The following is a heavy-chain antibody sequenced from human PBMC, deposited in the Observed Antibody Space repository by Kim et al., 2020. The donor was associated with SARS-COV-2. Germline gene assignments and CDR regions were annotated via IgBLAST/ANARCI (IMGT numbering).Heavy chain of an antibody. V-gene: IGHV1-2*02. D-gene: IGHD2-8*01. CDR3: ARDATRSPNGVCLN. CDR2: INPNSGGT. Sequence: ASVKVSCKASGYTFTGYYMHWVRQAPGQGLEWMGWINPNSGGTNYAQKFQGRVTMTRDTSISTAYMELSRLRSDDTAVYYCARDATRSPNGVCLNWGQGTLVTVSS. J-gene: IGHJ4*02. CDR1: GYTFTGYY.